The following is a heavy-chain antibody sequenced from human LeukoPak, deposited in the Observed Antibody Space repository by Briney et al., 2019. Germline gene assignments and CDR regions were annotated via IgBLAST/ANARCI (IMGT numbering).Heavy chain of an antibody. CDR2: IYHSGST. V-gene: IGHV4-38-2*02. CDR1: GYSISSGYY. CDR3: ARELRGNWFDP. Sequence: SETLSLTCTVSGYSISSGYYWGWIRQPPGKGLEWIGSIYHSGSTYYNPSLKSRVTISVDTSKNQFSLKLSSVTAADTAVYYCARELRGNWFDPWGQGTLVTVSS. J-gene: IGHJ5*02. D-gene: IGHD3-10*01.